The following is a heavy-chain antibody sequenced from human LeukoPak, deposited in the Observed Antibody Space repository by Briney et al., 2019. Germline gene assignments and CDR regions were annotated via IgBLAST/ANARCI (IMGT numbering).Heavy chain of an antibody. V-gene: IGHV1-8*01. Sequence: ASVKVSCKASVYTFTSYDFNWVRQATGQRPEWMGWMSPNSGDTGYAQKFQDRVTMTRNTSISTAYMELSSLRSDDTAVYYCARDVPAARYYYYGMDVWGQGTTVTVSS. J-gene: IGHJ6*02. CDR1: VYTFTSYD. CDR3: ARDVPAARYYYYGMDV. D-gene: IGHD2-2*01. CDR2: MSPNSGDT.